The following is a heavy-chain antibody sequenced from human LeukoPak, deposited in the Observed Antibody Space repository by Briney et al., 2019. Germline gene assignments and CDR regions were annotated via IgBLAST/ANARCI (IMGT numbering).Heavy chain of an antibody. CDR1: GFSFRSYS. Sequence: GGSLTLSCAASGFSFRSYSMKWVGQAPAKGLAWVSSISSSTGYIYYADSVKGRFTISRDNAKTTLYLQMNSLRVEDTAVYYCVRTHSSGYYYFDSWGQGTLVTVSS. D-gene: IGHD3-22*01. CDR2: ISSSTGYI. J-gene: IGHJ4*02. V-gene: IGHV3-21*01. CDR3: VRTHSSGYYYFDS.